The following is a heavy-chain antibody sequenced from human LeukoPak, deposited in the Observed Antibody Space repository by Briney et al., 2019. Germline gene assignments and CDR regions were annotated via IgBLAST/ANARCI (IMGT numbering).Heavy chain of an antibody. J-gene: IGHJ4*02. CDR2: IYTSGST. CDR3: ARDGDSGDYAY. V-gene: IGHV4-61*02. CDR1: GGSISSGSYY. Sequence: SQTLSLTCTVSGGSISSGSYYWSWIRQPAGKGLEWIGRIYTSGSTNYNPSLKSRVTISVDTSKNQFSLKLTSVTAADTAVYYCARDGDSGDYAYWGQGTLVTVSS. D-gene: IGHD4-17*01.